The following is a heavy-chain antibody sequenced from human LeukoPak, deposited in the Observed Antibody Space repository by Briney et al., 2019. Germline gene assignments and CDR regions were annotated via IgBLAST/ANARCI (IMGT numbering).Heavy chain of an antibody. J-gene: IGHJ4*02. Sequence: GGSLRLSCAVSGFSVSRFGMSWVRQAPGKGLEWISDISLNGETTWYADSVKGRFTISRDNYKATLYLQLPSLRAEDTAVYYCAQGFSNGWYPYWGQGSLVSVSS. CDR2: ISLNGETT. CDR3: AQGFSNGWYPY. D-gene: IGHD6-19*01. CDR1: GFSVSRFG. V-gene: IGHV3-23*01.